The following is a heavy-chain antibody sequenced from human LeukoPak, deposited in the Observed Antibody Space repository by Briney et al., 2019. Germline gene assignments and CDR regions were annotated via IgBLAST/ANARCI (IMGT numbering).Heavy chain of an antibody. Sequence: GGSLRLSCAASGFTFSNYWMSWVRQAPGKGLEWVANIREDGNEKYYADSVKGQFTISRDNAKNSLFLQMDSLRAEDTAVYYCARDLAGHYYGSGSSFDYWGQGTLVTVSS. CDR2: IREDGNEK. CDR1: GFTFSNYW. V-gene: IGHV3-7*01. CDR3: ARDLAGHYYGSGSSFDY. D-gene: IGHD3-10*01. J-gene: IGHJ4*02.